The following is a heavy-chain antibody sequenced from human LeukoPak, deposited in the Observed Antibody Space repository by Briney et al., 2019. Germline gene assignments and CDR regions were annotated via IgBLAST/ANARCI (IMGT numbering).Heavy chain of an antibody. V-gene: IGHV3-48*01. D-gene: IGHD1-1*01. Sequence: GGSLRLSCAASGFTFSSYSMNWVRQAPGKGLEWVSYISSSSSTIYYADSVKGRFTISRDNAKNSLYLQMNSLRAEDTAVYYCARIPPRVRYYYYMDVWGKGTTVTVSS. CDR3: ARIPPRVRYYYYMDV. J-gene: IGHJ6*03. CDR2: ISSSSSTI. CDR1: GFTFSSYS.